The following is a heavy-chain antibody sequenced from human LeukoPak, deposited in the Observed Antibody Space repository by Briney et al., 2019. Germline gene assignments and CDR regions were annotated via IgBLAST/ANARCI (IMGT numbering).Heavy chain of an antibody. CDR3: ARQLRDRLGRFDY. D-gene: IGHD1-26*01. CDR2: INHSGST. Sequence: SETLSLTCAVYGGPFSDYYWSWIRQPPGKGLEWIGEINHSGSTSYNPSLKSRVTISIDTSKNQFSLKLSSVTAADTAVYYCARQLRDRLGRFDYWGPGTLVSVSS. V-gene: IGHV4-34*01. J-gene: IGHJ4*02. CDR1: GGPFSDYY.